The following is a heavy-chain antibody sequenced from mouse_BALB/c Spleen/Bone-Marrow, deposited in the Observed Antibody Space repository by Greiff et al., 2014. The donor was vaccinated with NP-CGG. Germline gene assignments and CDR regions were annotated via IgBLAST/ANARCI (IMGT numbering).Heavy chain of an antibody. J-gene: IGHJ4*01. Sequence: QLQQSGTVLARPGASVKMSCKASGYSFTSYWMHWVKQRPGQGLEWIGAIYPGNSDTSYNQKFKGKAKLTAVTSASTAYMELSSLTNEDSAVYYCTRGAYYDYSYYAMDYWGQGTSVTVSS. CDR2: IYPGNSDT. CDR1: GYSFTSYW. D-gene: IGHD2-4*01. V-gene: IGHV1-5*01. CDR3: TRGAYYDYSYYAMDY.